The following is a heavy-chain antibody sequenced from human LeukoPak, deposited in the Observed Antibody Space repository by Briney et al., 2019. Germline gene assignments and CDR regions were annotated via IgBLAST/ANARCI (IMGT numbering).Heavy chain of an antibody. CDR2: IYYSGST. J-gene: IGHJ4*02. V-gene: IGHV4-31*03. CDR3: ARDEGDGYNFGY. D-gene: IGHD5-24*01. Sequence: PSQTLSLTCTVSGGSISSGGYYWSWIRQHPGKGLEWIGYIYYSGSTYSNPSLKSRVTISVDTSKNQFSLKLSSVTAADTAVYYCARDEGDGYNFGYWGQGTLVTVSS. CDR1: GGSISSGGYY.